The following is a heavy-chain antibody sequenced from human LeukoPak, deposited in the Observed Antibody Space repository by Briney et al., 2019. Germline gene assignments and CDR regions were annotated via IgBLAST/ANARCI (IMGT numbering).Heavy chain of an antibody. J-gene: IGHJ2*01. CDR1: GYTFTSYY. V-gene: IGHV1-46*01. D-gene: IGHD3-10*01. Sequence: ASVKVSCKASGYTFTSYYMHWVRQAPGQGLEWMGIINPSGGSTSYAQKFQGRVTMTRDTSTSTVYMELSSLRSEDTDVYYCARGGLRGVGSLNWYFDLWGRGTLVTVSS. CDR2: INPSGGST. CDR3: ARGGLRGVGSLNWYFDL.